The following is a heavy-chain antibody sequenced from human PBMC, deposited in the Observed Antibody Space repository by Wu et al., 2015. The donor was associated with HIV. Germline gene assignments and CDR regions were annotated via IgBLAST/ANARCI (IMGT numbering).Heavy chain of an antibody. CDR2: MNPNSGST. Sequence: QVQLAQSGAEVKKPGASVKVSCKASGYTFTSYDINWVRQATGQGLEWMGWMNPNSGSTGYAQKFQGRFTITRNTSVSTAYMELSSLRSEDTAVYYCARGVDYAGHGDCFDIWGQGTMVTVSS. J-gene: IGHJ3*02. CDR1: GYTFTSYD. V-gene: IGHV1-8*01. D-gene: IGHD4-17*01. CDR3: ARGVDYAGHGDCFDI.